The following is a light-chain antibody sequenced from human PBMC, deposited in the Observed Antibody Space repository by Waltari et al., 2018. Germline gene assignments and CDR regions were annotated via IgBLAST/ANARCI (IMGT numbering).Light chain of an antibody. CDR2: GAS. J-gene: IGKJ2*01. CDR3: QQANSFPSYT. V-gene: IGKV1-12*02. CDR1: QDINNR. Sequence: FQMTQPPSSVSASVGESVTITCRASQDINNRLAWYQQKPGKAPRLLIYGASTLHFGVPSRFSGSGSGTEFTLTISSLQPEDFATYYCQQANSFPSYTFGQGTKLDIK.